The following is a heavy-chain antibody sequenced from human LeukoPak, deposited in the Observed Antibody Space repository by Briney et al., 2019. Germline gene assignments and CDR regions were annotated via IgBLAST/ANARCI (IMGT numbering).Heavy chain of an antibody. CDR1: GYTFTGNH. J-gene: IGHJ4*02. V-gene: IGHV1-2*02. CDR2: MNPNSGGA. Sequence: ASLKVSCKAAGYTFTGNHMHWVRQAPGQGREWMGGMNPNSGGANYAQKFQGRVTMTRDTSISTAYMELSRLRSDDTAVYYCARDQARITMIVVVITGVDYWGQGTLVTVSS. CDR3: ARDQARITMIVVVITGVDY. D-gene: IGHD3-22*01.